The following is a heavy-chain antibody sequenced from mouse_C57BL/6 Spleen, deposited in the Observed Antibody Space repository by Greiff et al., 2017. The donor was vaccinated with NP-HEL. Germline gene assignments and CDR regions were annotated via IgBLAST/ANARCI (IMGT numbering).Heavy chain of an antibody. J-gene: IGHJ2*01. CDR2: LDPSDSYT. CDR1: GYTFTSYW. CDR3: ARSGYDYVFDY. Sequence: QVQLQQPGAELVMPGASVKLSCKASGYTFTSYWMHWVKQRPGQGLEWIGELDPSDSYTNYNQKFKGKSTLTVDKSSSTAYMQLSSLTSEDSAVYYCARSGYDYVFDYWGQGTTLTVSS. D-gene: IGHD2-4*01. V-gene: IGHV1-69*01.